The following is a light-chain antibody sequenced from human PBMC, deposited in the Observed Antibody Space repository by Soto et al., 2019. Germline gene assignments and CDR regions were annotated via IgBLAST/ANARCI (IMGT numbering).Light chain of an antibody. V-gene: IGKV3-20*01. CDR3: QQYGDSPRT. CDR2: GAS. Sequence: EIVLTQSPGILSLSPGERATLSCRASQSVRSNYLAWYQQKPGQAPRLLIYGASSRATGIPDRLSGSGSETDFTLTISRLEPEDFAVYYCQQYGDSPRTFGGGTKVDIK. J-gene: IGKJ4*01. CDR1: QSVRSNY.